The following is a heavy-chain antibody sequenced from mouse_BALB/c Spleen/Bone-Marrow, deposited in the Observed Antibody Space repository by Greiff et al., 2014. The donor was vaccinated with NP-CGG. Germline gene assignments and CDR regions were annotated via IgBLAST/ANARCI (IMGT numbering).Heavy chain of an antibody. CDR3: ARHGEERPVLAMDY. J-gene: IGHJ4*01. D-gene: IGHD2-14*01. V-gene: IGHV5-12-2*01. Sequence: EVQVVESGGGLVEPGGSLKLSCAASGFIFIAYTMSWVRQTPEKRLEWVAYINNGGGSTYYPDTVKGRFTISRDNAKNTLYLQMSSLKSEDTAMYYCARHGEERPVLAMDYWGQGTSVTVSS. CDR1: GFIFIAYT. CDR2: INNGGGST.